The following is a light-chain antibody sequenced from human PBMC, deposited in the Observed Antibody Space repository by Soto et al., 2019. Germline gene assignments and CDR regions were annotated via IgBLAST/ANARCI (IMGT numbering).Light chain of an antibody. V-gene: IGKV3-20*01. CDR2: GAS. Sequence: EIVMTQSPATLSVSPGERATLSCRASQSVSANVAWYQQKPGQAPRLLIYGASSRATGIPDRFSGSGSGTDFTLTISRLEPEDFAVYYCQQYGSSLITFGQGTRLEIK. CDR1: QSVSAN. J-gene: IGKJ5*01. CDR3: QQYGSSLIT.